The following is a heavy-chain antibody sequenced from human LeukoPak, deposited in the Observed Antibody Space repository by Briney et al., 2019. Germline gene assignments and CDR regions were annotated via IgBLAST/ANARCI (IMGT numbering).Heavy chain of an antibody. CDR3: ARGRGYSYGQFADY. V-gene: IGHV4-34*01. CDR1: GYSINSGYY. Sequence: SETLSLTCTVSGYSINSGYYWSWIRQPPGKGLEWIGEINHSGSTNYNPSLKSRVTISVDTSKNQFSLKLSSVTAADTAVYYCARGRGYSYGQFADYWGQGTLVTVSS. CDR2: INHSGST. D-gene: IGHD5-18*01. J-gene: IGHJ4*02.